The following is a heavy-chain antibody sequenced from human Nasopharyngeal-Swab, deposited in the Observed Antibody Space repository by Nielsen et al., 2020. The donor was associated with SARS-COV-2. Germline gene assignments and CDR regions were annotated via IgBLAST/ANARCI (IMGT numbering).Heavy chain of an antibody. Sequence: SETLSLTCTVSGGSASTGSYYWTWIRQPPGKGLEWIGYIYNNGSTKYNPSLKSRVTISVDTSKNQFSLKLNSVTAADTAIYYCARARDWGSYFYYYYMDVWGNGTTVTVSS. CDR1: GGSASTGSYY. J-gene: IGHJ6*03. CDR2: IYNNGST. D-gene: IGHD7-27*01. CDR3: ARARDWGSYFYYYYMDV. V-gene: IGHV4-61*01.